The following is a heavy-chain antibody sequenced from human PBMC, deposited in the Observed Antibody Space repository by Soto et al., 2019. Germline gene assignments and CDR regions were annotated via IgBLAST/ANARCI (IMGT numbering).Heavy chain of an antibody. CDR3: ARGPYYGSGSYWVYYYYMDV. CDR2: INWNGGST. V-gene: IGHV3-20*01. Sequence: GGSLRLSCAASGFTFDDYGMSWVRQAPGKGLEWVSGINWNGGSTGYADSVKGRFTISRDNAKNSLYLQMNSLRAEDTALYHCARGPYYGSGSYWVYYYYMDVWGKGTTVTVSS. J-gene: IGHJ6*03. CDR1: GFTFDDYG. D-gene: IGHD3-10*01.